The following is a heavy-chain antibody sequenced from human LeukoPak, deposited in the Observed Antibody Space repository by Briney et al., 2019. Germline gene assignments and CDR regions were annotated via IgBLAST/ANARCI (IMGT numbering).Heavy chain of an antibody. CDR2: IYHSGST. Sequence: SETLSLTCTVSGGSISSGGYYWSWIRQPPGKGLEWIGYIYHSGSTYYNPSLKSRVTISVDTSKNQFSLKLSSVTAADTAVYYCARDIPEGIYCSSTRCPVGYMDVWGKGTTVTVSS. CDR3: ARDIPEGIYCSSTRCPVGYMDV. V-gene: IGHV4-30-2*01. D-gene: IGHD2-2*01. J-gene: IGHJ6*03. CDR1: GGSISSGGYY.